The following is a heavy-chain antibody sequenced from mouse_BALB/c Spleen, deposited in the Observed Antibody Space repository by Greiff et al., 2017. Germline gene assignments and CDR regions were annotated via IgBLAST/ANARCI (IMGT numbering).Heavy chain of an antibody. CDR2: ISSGSTTI. V-gene: IGHV5-17*02. CDR3: ARDYFDY. Sequence: DVQLQESGGGLVQPGGSRKLSCTASGFTFGSFGMHWVRQAPEKGLEWVAYISSGSTTIYYADTVKGRFTISRDNPKNTLFLQMTSLRSEDTAMYYCARDYFDYWGQGTTLTVAS. CDR1: GFTFGSFG. J-gene: IGHJ2*01.